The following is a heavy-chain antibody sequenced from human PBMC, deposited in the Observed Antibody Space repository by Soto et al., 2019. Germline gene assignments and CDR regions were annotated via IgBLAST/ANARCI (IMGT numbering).Heavy chain of an antibody. Sequence: QITLKESGPTPVRPTATLTLTCSFTGFSFSNTGMGVGRVRQPPGAALGWIAPLYWADDKRYSPTPKSRLTITADTSKNLVVLIITSMDSVNTATYYCLRRHYYGTGILDVGVWGQGNTVSVPS. D-gene: IGHD3-10*01. CDR2: LYWADDK. J-gene: IGHJ6*02. CDR3: LRRHYYGTGILDVGV. V-gene: IGHV2-5*02. CDR1: GFSFSNTGMG.